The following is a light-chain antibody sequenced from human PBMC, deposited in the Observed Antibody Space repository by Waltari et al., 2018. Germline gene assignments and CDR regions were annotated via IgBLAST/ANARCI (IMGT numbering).Light chain of an antibody. V-gene: IGLV2-23*01. CDR1: TNDVGKYDL. J-gene: IGLJ3*02. CDR2: ENN. Sequence: QSALTQPASVSGSPGQSITISCSGTTNDVGKYDLVSWYQQVPGRVPNLILYENNRRTSVFSHRFVGSKAGNTASLTISGLQPEDEADYYCCSFASSRTWVFGGRTRLTV. CDR3: CSFASSRTWV.